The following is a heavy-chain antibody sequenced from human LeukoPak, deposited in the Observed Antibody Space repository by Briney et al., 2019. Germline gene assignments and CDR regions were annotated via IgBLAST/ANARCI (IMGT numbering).Heavy chain of an antibody. CDR2: ISSSDSYI. V-gene: IGHV3-21*01. D-gene: IGHD4/OR15-4a*01. CDR3: ARRAGAYSHPYDY. J-gene: IGHJ4*02. CDR1: GFTFSTYT. Sequence: PGGSLRLSCAASGFTFSTYTMNWVRQTPGKGLEWVSSISSSDSYIYYADSVKGRFTISRDNGKNSLFLQMNSLRVEDTAVYYCARRAGAYSHPYDYWGQGTLVTVSS.